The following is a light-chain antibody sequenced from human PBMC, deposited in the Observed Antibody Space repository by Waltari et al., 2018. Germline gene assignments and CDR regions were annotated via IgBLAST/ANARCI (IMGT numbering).Light chain of an antibody. Sequence: DILMTQSPSTLSASVGDRVTITCRASQSINTYLARYQQKPGKAPKLLIYGASTLESGVPGRFSGTGSGTEFTLTISSLQPDDFATYYCQRYNSYANTFGQGTKVDIK. J-gene: IGKJ2*01. CDR1: QSINTY. V-gene: IGKV1-5*01. CDR2: GAS. CDR3: QRYNSYANT.